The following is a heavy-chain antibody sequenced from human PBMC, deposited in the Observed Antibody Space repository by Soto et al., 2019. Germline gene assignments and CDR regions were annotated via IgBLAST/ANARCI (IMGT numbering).Heavy chain of an antibody. CDR1: GFTFSSYA. CDR2: ISGSGGST. J-gene: IGHJ3*02. D-gene: IGHD3-22*01. Sequence: GGSLRLSCAASGFTFSSYAMSWVRQAPGKGLEWVSAISGSGGSTYYADSVKGRFTISRDNSKNTLYLQMNSLRAEDTAVYYCAKPTPTYYYDSSGPYAFDIWGQGAMVTVSS. V-gene: IGHV3-23*01. CDR3: AKPTPTYYYDSSGPYAFDI.